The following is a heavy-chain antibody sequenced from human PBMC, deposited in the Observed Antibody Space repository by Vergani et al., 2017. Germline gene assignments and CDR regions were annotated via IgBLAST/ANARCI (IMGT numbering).Heavy chain of an antibody. V-gene: IGHV3-7*03. CDR1: GFTFRSYW. CDR2: IKQDGSEK. J-gene: IGHJ6*02. D-gene: IGHD3-10*01. Sequence: EVQLVESGGGLVQPGGSLRLSCAASGFTFRSYWMSWVRQAPGKGLEWVANIKQDGSEKYYVDAVKGRFTISRDNANHSLYLQMNSLRAEDTAVYYCAREPVGKLGAYGMDVWGQGTTVTVSS. CDR3: AREPVGKLGAYGMDV.